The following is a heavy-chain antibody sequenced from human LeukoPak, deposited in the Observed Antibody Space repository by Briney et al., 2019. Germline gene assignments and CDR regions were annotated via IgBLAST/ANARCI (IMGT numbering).Heavy chain of an antibody. V-gene: IGHV4-39*02. D-gene: IGHD3-10*01. J-gene: IGHJ4*02. CDR3: AKDLMVRGVISYLDY. CDR2: IYYSGST. CDR1: GGSISSSSYY. Sequence: PSETLSLTCTVSGGSISSSSYYWGWIRQPPGKGLEWIGSIYYSGSTYYNPSLKSRVTISVDTSKNQFSLKLSSVTAADTAVYYCAKDLMVRGVISYLDYWGQGTLVTVSS.